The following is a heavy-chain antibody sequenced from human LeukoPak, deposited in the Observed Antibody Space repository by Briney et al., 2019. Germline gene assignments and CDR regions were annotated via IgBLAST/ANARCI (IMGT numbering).Heavy chain of an antibody. V-gene: IGHV3-49*03. CDR2: IRSKAYGGTT. CDR3: TRGYCSGGSCYYNDY. Sequence: GRSLRLSCTASGFTFGDYAMSWFRQAPGKGLEWVGFIRSKAYGGTTEYAASVKGRFTISRDDSKSIAYLQMNSLKTEDTAVYYCTRGYCSGGSCYYNDYWGQGTLVTVSS. J-gene: IGHJ4*02. CDR1: GFTFGDYA. D-gene: IGHD2-15*01.